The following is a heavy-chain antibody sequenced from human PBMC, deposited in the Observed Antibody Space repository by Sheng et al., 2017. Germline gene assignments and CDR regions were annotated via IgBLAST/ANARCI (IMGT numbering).Heavy chain of an antibody. CDR1: GGTFSSYA. CDR3: ARDHVDILTGYYPLYYYYMDV. CDR2: IIPILGIA. V-gene: IGHV1-69*04. D-gene: IGHD3-9*01. J-gene: IGHJ6*03. Sequence: QVQLVQSGAEVKKPGSSVKVSCKASGGTFSSYAISWVRQAPGQGLEWMGGIIPILGIANYAQKFQGRVTITADKSTSTAYMELSSLRSEDTAVYYCARDHVDILTGYYPLYYYYMDVWGKGTTVTVSS.